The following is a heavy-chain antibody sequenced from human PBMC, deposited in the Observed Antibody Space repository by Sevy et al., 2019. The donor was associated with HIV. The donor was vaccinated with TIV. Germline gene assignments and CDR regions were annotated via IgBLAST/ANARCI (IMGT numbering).Heavy chain of an antibody. CDR2: IYSDGST. V-gene: IGHV3-66*01. J-gene: IGHJ6*02. CDR3: ARDRYYDASGYYYYYYGLDV. CDR1: GFTVSSNY. D-gene: IGHD3-22*01. Sequence: GGPLRLSCVASGFTVSSNYMSWVRQAPGKGLEWVSTIYSDGSTYYVESVKDRFTIARDHSKNTLSLQMFSLRAEDTAVYYCARDRYYDASGYYYYYYGLDVWGQGTTVTVSS.